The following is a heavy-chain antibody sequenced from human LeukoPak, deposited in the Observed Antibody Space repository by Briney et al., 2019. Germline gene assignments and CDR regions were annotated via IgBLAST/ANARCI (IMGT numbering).Heavy chain of an antibody. V-gene: IGHV3-74*01. Sequence: GGSLRLSCAASGFSFSDYWMHWVRQAPGKGLVWVSRLNTDGSTTTYAESVKGRFTISRDNAKNTLYLQMHSLGAEDTAMYYCASSGVDTAMPLDYWGQGTLVTVSS. J-gene: IGHJ4*02. D-gene: IGHD5-18*01. CDR2: LNTDGSTT. CDR3: ASSGVDTAMPLDY. CDR1: GFSFSDYW.